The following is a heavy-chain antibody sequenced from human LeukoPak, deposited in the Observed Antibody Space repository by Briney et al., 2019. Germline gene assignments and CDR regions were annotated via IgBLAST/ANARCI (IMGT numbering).Heavy chain of an antibody. CDR3: ARDSEYSGSFSI. V-gene: IGHV3-66*01. D-gene: IGHD1-26*01. CDR2: IYSGGGT. J-gene: IGHJ3*02. CDR1: GFTVSNNY. Sequence: GGSLRLSCAASGFTVSNNYMSWVRQAPGKGLEWVSVIYSGGGTYYADSVKGRFTISRDNSENTLYLQMNSLRAEDTAVYYCARDSEYSGSFSIWGQGTMVTVSS.